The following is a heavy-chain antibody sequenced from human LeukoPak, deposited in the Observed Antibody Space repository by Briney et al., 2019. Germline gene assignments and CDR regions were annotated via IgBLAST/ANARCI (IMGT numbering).Heavy chain of an antibody. D-gene: IGHD4-23*01. Sequence: GASVKVSCKASGYTFTSYYMHWVRQAPGQGLEWMGIINPSGGSTSYAQKFQGRVTITTDESTSTAYMELSSLRSEDTAVYYCATPLDLDYGGNTPSYYYYMDVWGKGTTVTVSS. CDR3: ATPLDLDYGGNTPSYYYYMDV. J-gene: IGHJ6*03. V-gene: IGHV1-46*01. CDR2: INPSGGST. CDR1: GYTFTSYY.